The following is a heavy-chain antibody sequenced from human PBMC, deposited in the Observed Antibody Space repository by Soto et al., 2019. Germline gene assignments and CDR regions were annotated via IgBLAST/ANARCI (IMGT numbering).Heavy chain of an antibody. D-gene: IGHD3-3*01. Sequence: SETLSLTCTVSGGSISSSSYYWGWIRQPPGKGLEWIGSIYYSGSTYYNPSLKSRVTISVDTSKNQFSLKLSSVTAADTAVYYCAXRGYDFWSGYYYYGMDVWGQGTTVTVSS. V-gene: IGHV4-39*01. CDR2: IYYSGST. CDR1: GGSISSSSYY. CDR3: AXRGYDFWSGYYYYGMDV. J-gene: IGHJ6*02.